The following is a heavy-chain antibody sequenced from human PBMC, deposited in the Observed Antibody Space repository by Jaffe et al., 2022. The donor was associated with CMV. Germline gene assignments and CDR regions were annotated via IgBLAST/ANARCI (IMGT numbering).Heavy chain of an antibody. CDR1: GFTFSSYG. J-gene: IGHJ6*02. V-gene: IGHV3-33*01. CDR3: ARVYGGSGSYHYYYYYGMDV. D-gene: IGHD3-10*01. CDR2: IWYDGSNK. Sequence: QVQLVESGGGVVQPGRSLRLSCAASGFTFSSYGMHWVRQAPGKGLEWVAVIWYDGSNKYYADSVKGRFTISRDNSKNTLYLQMNSLRAEDTAVYYCARVYGGSGSYHYYYYYGMDVWGQGTTVTVSS.